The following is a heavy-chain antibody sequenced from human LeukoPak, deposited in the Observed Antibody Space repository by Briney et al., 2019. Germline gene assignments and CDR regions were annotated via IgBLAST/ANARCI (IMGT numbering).Heavy chain of an antibody. V-gene: IGHV4-31*03. CDR1: GGSISSGGYY. CDR2: IYYSGST. D-gene: IGHD3-10*01. Sequence: SETLSLTCTVSGGSISSGGYYWSWIRQHPGKGLEWIGYIYYSGSTYYNPSLKSRVTISVDTSKNQFSLKLSSVTAADTAVYYCARDSPYYGSGSYRYFDLWGRGTLVTVSS. CDR3: ARDSPYYGSGSYRYFDL. J-gene: IGHJ2*01.